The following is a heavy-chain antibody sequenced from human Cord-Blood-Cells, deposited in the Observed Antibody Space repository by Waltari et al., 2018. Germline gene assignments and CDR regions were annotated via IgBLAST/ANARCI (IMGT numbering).Heavy chain of an antibody. D-gene: IGHD1-20*01. Sequence: QLQLQESGPGLVKPSETLSLTCTVSGGSISSSSYYWGWIRQPPGKGLEWIGSIYYSRSTYYNPSLKSRVTISVDTSKNQFSMKLSSVTAADTAVYYCATRLITGTDYWGQGTLVTVSS. CDR1: GGSISSSSYY. CDR2: IYYSRST. CDR3: ATRLITGTDY. J-gene: IGHJ4*02. V-gene: IGHV4-39*01.